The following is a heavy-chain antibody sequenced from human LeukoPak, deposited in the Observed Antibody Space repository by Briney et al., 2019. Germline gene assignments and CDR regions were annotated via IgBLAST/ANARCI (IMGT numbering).Heavy chain of an antibody. CDR3: ARDLGSYSSGWYMGFDY. CDR1: GFTFSSYS. J-gene: IGHJ4*02. D-gene: IGHD6-19*01. CDR2: ISGTSNTI. Sequence: GGSLRLSCVGSGFTFSSYSMNWVRQAPGKGVEGGSYISGTSNTIYYDDSVKGRFTVSRDNAKNSLYLQMNSLRAEDTAIYYCARDLGSYSSGWYMGFDYWGQGTLVTVSS. V-gene: IGHV3-48*01.